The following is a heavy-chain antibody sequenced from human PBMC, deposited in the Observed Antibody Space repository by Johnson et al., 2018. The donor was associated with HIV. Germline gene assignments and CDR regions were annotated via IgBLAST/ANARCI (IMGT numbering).Heavy chain of an antibody. J-gene: IGHJ3*02. CDR1: GFTFSSYA. V-gene: IGHV3-23*04. Sequence: VQLVESGGGLVQPGGSLRLSCAASGFTFSSYAMSWVRQAPGKGLEWVSAISGSGGSTYYADSVKGRFTISRDNSKDTLYLQMNSLGAEDTAVYYCAKFLLMYEERSGTFDIWGQGTMVTVSS. CDR3: AKFLLMYEERSGTFDI. D-gene: IGHD2-8*01. CDR2: ISGSGGST.